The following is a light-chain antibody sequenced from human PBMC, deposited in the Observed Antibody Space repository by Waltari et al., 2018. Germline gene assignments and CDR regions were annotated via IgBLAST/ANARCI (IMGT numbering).Light chain of an antibody. CDR1: HSVSSN. V-gene: IGKV3-15*01. CDR2: VAS. Sequence: EIVMTQSPATLSVSPGERATLSCRASHSVSSNFAWYQQKPGQAPMLLIHVASTRATSIPARFSGGGSGTEFTLTISSLQSEVFAVYCGQQYNNLPPGAFGQGTKVEIK. CDR3: QQYNNLPPGA. J-gene: IGKJ1*01.